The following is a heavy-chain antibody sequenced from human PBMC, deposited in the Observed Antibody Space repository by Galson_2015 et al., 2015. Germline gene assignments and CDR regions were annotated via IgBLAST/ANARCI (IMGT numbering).Heavy chain of an antibody. J-gene: IGHJ4*02. CDR3: ARARGSWYGTQDYFDY. CDR2: IYYSGST. Sequence: ETMSLTCTVSGGSISSYYWSWLRPPPGKGLEWFGYIYYSGSTNYNPSLKSRVTISVDTSKNQFSLKLSSVTAADTAVYYCARARGSWYGTQDYFDYWGQGTLVTVSS. V-gene: IGHV4-59*01. CDR1: GGSISSYY. D-gene: IGHD6-13*01.